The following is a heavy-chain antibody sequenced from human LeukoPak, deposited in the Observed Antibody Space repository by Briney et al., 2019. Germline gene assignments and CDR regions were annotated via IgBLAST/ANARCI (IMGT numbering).Heavy chain of an antibody. D-gene: IGHD3-3*01. CDR1: GGSISSYY. CDR2: IYYSGST. CDR3: ARLFPRSAYSYYYYYMDV. V-gene: IGHV4-59*08. Sequence: SETLSLTCTVSGGSISSYYWSWIRQPPGKGLEWIGYIYYSGSTNYNPSLKSRVTISVDTSKNQFSLKLSSVTAADTAVYYCARLFPRSAYSYYYYYMDVWGKGTTVTVSS. J-gene: IGHJ6*03.